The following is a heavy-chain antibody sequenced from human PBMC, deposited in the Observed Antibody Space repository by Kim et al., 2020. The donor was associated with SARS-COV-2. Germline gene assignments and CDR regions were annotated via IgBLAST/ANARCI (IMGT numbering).Heavy chain of an antibody. Sequence: GGSLRLSCAASGFTFSNFWMNWVRQAPGKGLEWVANIKTDGSEKYYVDSVRGRFTISRDNAKNSLYLQMDSVRAEDTAVYYCASMTRSSAYKVYWSQGTPVTVSS. CDR2: IKTDGSEK. D-gene: IGHD6-19*01. CDR1: GFTFSNFW. J-gene: IGHJ4*02. CDR3: ASMTRSSAYKVY. V-gene: IGHV3-7*01.